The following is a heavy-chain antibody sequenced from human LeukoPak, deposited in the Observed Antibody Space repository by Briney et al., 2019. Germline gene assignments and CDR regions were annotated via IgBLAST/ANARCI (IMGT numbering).Heavy chain of an antibody. CDR3: ARTTVDNWFDP. D-gene: IGHD4-23*01. CDR2: IFHSGCT. V-gene: IGHV4-39*01. Sequence: SETLSLTCTVSGDSISSGSYYWGWIRQPPGKGLEWIGSIFHSGCTYYNPSLKSRVTISVDTSKNQFSLRLSSVTAADTAVYYCARTTVDNWFDPWGQGTLVTVSS. CDR1: GDSISSGSYY. J-gene: IGHJ5*02.